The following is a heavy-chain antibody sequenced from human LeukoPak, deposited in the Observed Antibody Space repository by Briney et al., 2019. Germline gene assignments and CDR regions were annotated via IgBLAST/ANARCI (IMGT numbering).Heavy chain of an antibody. CDR2: IFSNGSST. CDR1: GFTFTSYT. CDR3: VRDWNWAFDY. D-gene: IGHD1-7*01. J-gene: IGHJ4*02. Sequence: GGSLRLSCAASGFTFTSYTMNWVRQAPGKGLEWLSYIFSNGSSTYYADSVKGRFTISRDNAKNSLYLEMNSLRAEDTAVYYCVRDWNWAFDYWGQGILVTVSS. V-gene: IGHV3-48*04.